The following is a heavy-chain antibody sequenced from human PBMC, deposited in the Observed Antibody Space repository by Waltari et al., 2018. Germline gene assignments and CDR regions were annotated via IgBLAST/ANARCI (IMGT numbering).Heavy chain of an antibody. CDR2: INSDGSST. V-gene: IGHV3-74*01. Sequence: EVQLVESGGGLVQPGGSLRLSCAASGFTFSSYWMHWVRQAPGKGLVWVSRINSDGSSTSYADSVKGRFTISRDNAKNTLYLQMNSLRAEDTAVYYCARAAGSSSWYVGDFDYRGQGTLVTVSS. J-gene: IGHJ4*02. CDR1: GFTFSSYW. D-gene: IGHD6-13*01. CDR3: ARAAGSSSWYVGDFDY.